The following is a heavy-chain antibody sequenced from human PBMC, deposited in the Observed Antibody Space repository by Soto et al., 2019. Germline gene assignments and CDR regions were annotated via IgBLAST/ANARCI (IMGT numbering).Heavy chain of an antibody. V-gene: IGHV3-7*01. CDR3: ARDRGYSCFDY. Sequence: GGSLRLSCAASGFTFSSSWMNWVRQAPGKGLEWVAGIKEDGSEEYYVDYVKGRFTISRDNVENSLYLQMNSLRGEDTAVYFCARDRGYSCFDYWGLGTLVTVSS. J-gene: IGHJ4*02. CDR2: IKEDGSEE. CDR1: GFTFSSSW. D-gene: IGHD5-18*01.